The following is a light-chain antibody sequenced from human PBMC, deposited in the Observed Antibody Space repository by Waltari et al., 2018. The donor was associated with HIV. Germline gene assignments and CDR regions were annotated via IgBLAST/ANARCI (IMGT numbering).Light chain of an antibody. CDR1: SSDVGGYKY. Sequence: QSALTQPASVSGSPGQSLTISCTGTSSDVGGYKYVLWYQQHPGKAPKLMIYEFSNRPSGVSNRFSGSKSGNTASLTISGLQAEDEGDYYCSSYTSSSTLVFGGGTKLTVL. CDR2: EFS. J-gene: IGLJ2*01. CDR3: SSYTSSSTLV. V-gene: IGLV2-14*01.